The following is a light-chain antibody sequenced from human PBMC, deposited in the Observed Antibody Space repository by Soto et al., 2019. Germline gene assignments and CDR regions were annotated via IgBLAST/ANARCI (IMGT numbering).Light chain of an antibody. CDR3: QSYDSSLSALV. Sequence: QSVLTQPPSVSGAPGQRVTISCTGSSSNIGAGYDVHWYQQLPGTAPKLLIHGNSNRPSGVPDRFSGSKSGTSASLAITGLQAEDEADYYCQSYDSSLSALVFGGGTKVTVL. CDR1: SSNIGAGYD. CDR2: GNS. J-gene: IGLJ2*01. V-gene: IGLV1-40*01.